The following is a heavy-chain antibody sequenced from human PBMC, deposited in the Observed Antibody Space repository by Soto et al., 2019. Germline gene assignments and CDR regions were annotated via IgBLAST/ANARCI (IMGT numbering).Heavy chain of an antibody. V-gene: IGHV5-10-1*01. D-gene: IGHD2-2*01. J-gene: IGHJ5*02. CDR3: ARLYCTTSTCDSWFDP. Sequence: GESLISCTGLGYTFNTFWISWVRQMPGKGLEWMGRIDPRDSYVNYSPSFQGHVTISADKSINTAYLQWGSLKASDTAMYYCARLYCTTSTCDSWFDPWGQGTLVTVPQ. CDR2: IDPRDSYV. CDR1: GYTFNTFW.